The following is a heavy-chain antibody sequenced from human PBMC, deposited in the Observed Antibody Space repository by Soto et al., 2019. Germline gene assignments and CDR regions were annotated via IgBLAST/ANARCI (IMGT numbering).Heavy chain of an antibody. J-gene: IGHJ4*02. V-gene: IGHV4-39*07. CDR1: GGSISSSSYY. CDR3: ARVQQWLVDY. CDR2: IYYSGST. Sequence: SETLSLTCTVSGGSISSSSYYWGWIRQPPGKGLEWIGSIYYSGSTNYNPSLKSRVTISVDTSKNQFSLKLSSVTAADTAVYYCARVQQWLVDYWGQGTLVTVSS. D-gene: IGHD6-19*01.